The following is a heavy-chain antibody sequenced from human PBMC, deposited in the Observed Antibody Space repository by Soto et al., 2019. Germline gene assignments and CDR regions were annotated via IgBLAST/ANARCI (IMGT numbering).Heavy chain of an antibody. J-gene: IGHJ6*02. Sequence: GASVKVSCKASGFTFTSSAVQWVRQARGQRLEWIGWIVVGSGNTNYAQKFQERVTITRDMSTSTAYMELSSLRSEDTAVYYCAADSGGERYYDFWSGYYPYYYGMDVWGQGTTVTV. CDR1: GFTFTSSA. CDR2: IVVGSGNT. CDR3: AADSGGERYYDFWSGYYPYYYGMDV. V-gene: IGHV1-58*01. D-gene: IGHD3-3*01.